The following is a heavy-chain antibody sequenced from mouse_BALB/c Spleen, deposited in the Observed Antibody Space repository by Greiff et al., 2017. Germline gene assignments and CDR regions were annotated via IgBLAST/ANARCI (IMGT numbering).Heavy chain of an antibody. V-gene: IGHV5-6*01. J-gene: IGHJ4*01. Sequence: DVQLQESGGDLVKPGGSLKLSCAASGFTFSSYGMSWVRQTPDKRLEWVATISSGGSYTYYPDSVKGRFTISRDNAKNTLYLQMSSLKSEDTAMYYCARHGDYWGQGTSVTVSS. CDR1: GFTFSSYG. CDR2: ISSGGSYT. CDR3: ARHGDY.